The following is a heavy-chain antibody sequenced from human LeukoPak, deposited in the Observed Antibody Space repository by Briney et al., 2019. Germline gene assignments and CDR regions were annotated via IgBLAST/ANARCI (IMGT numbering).Heavy chain of an antibody. CDR3: AKGSSSLTTVTTSVDY. CDR1: GFTFSSYA. V-gene: IGHV3-23*01. Sequence: PGGSLRLSCADSGFTFSSYAMSWVRQAPGKGLEWVSAISGSGGSTYYADSVKGRFTISRDNSKNTLYLQMNSLRAEDTAVYYCAKGSSSLTTVTTSVDYWGQGTLVTVSS. D-gene: IGHD4-17*01. J-gene: IGHJ4*02. CDR2: ISGSGGST.